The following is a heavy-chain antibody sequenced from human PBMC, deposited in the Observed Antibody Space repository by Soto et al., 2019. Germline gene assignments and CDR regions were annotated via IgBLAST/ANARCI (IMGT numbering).Heavy chain of an antibody. Sequence: EVQLVEPGGGLVQPGGSLRLSCAASGFIFSSHWMHWVRQDPVMGLVWVARIKSDGSSTAYADSVKGRFTISRDNAKNTLYLQMNSLRVEDTAVYYCARDRPEVLNPTDHPMFDYWGQGTLVTVSS. V-gene: IGHV3-74*01. CDR1: GFIFSSHW. CDR3: ARDRPEVLNPTDHPMFDY. CDR2: IKSDGSST. J-gene: IGHJ4*02. D-gene: IGHD2-8*02.